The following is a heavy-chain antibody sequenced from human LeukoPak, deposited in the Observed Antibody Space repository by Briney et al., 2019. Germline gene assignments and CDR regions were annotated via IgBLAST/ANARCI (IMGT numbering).Heavy chain of an antibody. D-gene: IGHD6-13*01. CDR3: ARRIMGAAAGTAYYYYYMDV. CDR1: GGSISSSSYY. V-gene: IGHV4-39*07. J-gene: IGHJ6*03. CDR2: IYYSGST. Sequence: PSETLSLTCTVSGGSISSSSYYWGWIRQPPGKGLEWIGSIYYSGSTNYNPSLKSRVTISVDTSKNQFSLKLSSVTAADTAVYYCARRIMGAAAGTAYYYYYMDVWGKGTTVTVSS.